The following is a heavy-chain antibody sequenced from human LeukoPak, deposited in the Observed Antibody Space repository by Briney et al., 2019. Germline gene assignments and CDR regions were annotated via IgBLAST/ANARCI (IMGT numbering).Heavy chain of an antibody. CDR1: GFTFDDYT. CDR3: AKGGYYYDSSGYGYFDY. CDR2: ISWDGGST. D-gene: IGHD3-22*01. J-gene: IGHJ4*02. Sequence: GGSLRLSCAASGFTFDDYTMHWVRQAPGKGLEWVSLISWDGGSTYYADSVKGRFTISRDNSKNSLYLQMNSLRTEDTALYYCAKGGYYYDSSGYGYFDYWGQGTLVTVSS. V-gene: IGHV3-43*01.